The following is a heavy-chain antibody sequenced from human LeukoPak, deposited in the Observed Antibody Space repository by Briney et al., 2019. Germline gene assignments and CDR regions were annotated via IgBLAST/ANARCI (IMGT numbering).Heavy chain of an antibody. J-gene: IGHJ4*02. D-gene: IGHD3-22*01. Sequence: PGGSLRLSCAASGFTFSSYAMHWVRQAPGKGLEYVSAISSNGGSTYYANSVKGRFIISRDNSKSTLYLQMGSLRAEDMAVYYCARDRITMISSGFDYWGQGTLVTVSS. CDR2: ISSNGGST. CDR3: ARDRITMISSGFDY. CDR1: GFTFSSYA. V-gene: IGHV3-64*01.